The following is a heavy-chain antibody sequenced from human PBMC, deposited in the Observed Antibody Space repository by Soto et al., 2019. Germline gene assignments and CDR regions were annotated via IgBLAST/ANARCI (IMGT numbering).Heavy chain of an antibody. J-gene: IGHJ4*01. D-gene: IGHD3-10*01. CDR3: ASGAFGSGTYFY. Sequence: ASVKVSCKASGDTFNTYAFNWVRQAPGQGLERMGGIFPKYTSTNYAQKFLGRVTITADESTSTAYMELSSLTSDDTAMYYCASGAFGSGTYFYWGQGTLVTVSS. CDR2: IFPKYTST. CDR1: GDTFNTYA. V-gene: IGHV1-69*13.